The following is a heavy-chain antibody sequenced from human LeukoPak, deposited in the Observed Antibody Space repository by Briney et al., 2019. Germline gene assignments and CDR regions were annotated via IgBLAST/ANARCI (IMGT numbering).Heavy chain of an antibody. V-gene: IGHV3-21*01. J-gene: IGHJ4*02. D-gene: IGHD6-6*01. Sequence: GGSLRLSCAAPGFTFSSYSMNWVRQAPGKGLEWVSFISSSSSYIYYADSVKGRFTISRDNAKNSLYLQMNSLRAEDTAVYYCARDRGAARFDFWGQGTQVTVSS. CDR3: ARDRGAARFDF. CDR2: ISSSSSYI. CDR1: GFTFSSYS.